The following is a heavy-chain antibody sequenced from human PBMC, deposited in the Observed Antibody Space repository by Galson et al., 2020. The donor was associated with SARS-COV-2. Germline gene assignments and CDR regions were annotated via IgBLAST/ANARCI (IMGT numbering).Heavy chain of an antibody. J-gene: IGHJ5*02. CDR2: FDPEDGET. V-gene: IGHV1-24*01. Sequence: ASVKVSCKVSGYTLTELSMHWMRQAPGKGLEWMGGFDPEDGETIYAQKSQGRVTMTEDTSTDTAYMELSSLRSEDTAVYYCATSAVVRGVDNWFDPWGQGTLVTVSS. D-gene: IGHD3-10*01. CDR1: GYTLTELS. CDR3: ATSAVVRGVDNWFDP.